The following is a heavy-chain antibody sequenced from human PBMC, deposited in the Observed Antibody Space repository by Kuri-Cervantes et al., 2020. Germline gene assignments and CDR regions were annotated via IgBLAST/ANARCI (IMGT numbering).Heavy chain of an antibody. CDR1: GFTFSSYG. CDR3: ASDPGYQVMYPEGYFDY. D-gene: IGHD2-8*02. V-gene: IGHV3-33*01. Sequence: LSVTCAASGFTFSSYGMHWVRQAPGKGLEWVAVIWYDGSTKYYADSVKGRFTISRDNSKDTLYLQMNSLRAEDTAVYYCASDPGYQVMYPEGYFDYWGQGALVTVSS. CDR2: IWYDGSTK. J-gene: IGHJ4*02.